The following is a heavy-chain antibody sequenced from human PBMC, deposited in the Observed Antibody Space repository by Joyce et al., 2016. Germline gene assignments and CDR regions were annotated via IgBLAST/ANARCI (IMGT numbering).Heavy chain of an antibody. CDR1: GFTITSYW. V-gene: IGHV3-74*01. CDR2: IETDEGRT. D-gene: IGHD1-14*01. Sequence: EVQLVESRGGLVQPGGSLRLSCAVCGFTITSYWMQWVRHLPGKVLDWVANIETDEGRTPYADPVKGRFTISRDNAKNTVFLQMNSLRVEDTAVYYCTRYNNFAFDIWGQGTMVTVSS. CDR3: TRYNNFAFDI. J-gene: IGHJ3*02.